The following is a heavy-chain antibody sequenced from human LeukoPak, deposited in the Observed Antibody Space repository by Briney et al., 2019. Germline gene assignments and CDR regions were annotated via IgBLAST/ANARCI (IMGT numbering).Heavy chain of an antibody. V-gene: IGHV3-9*02. CDR2: ISWNSGSI. D-gene: IGHD1-26*01. CDR3: AKDRGGSLYYFDY. CDR1: GFTSDDYA. Sequence: PGRSLRLSCAASGFTSDDYAMHWVRQAPGKGLEWVSGISWNSGSIGYADSVKGRFTISRDNAKNSLYLQMNSLRAEDTALYYCAKDRGGSLYYFDYWGQGTLVTVSS. J-gene: IGHJ4*02.